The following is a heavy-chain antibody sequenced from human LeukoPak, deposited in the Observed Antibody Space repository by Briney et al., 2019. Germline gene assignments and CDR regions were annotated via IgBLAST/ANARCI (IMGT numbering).Heavy chain of an antibody. CDR2: ISAYNGNT. V-gene: IGHV1-18*01. CDR1: GYTFTSYG. Sequence: ASVKVSCKASGYTFTSYGISWVRQAPGQGLEWMGWISAYNGNTNYAQKLQGRVTMTTDTSTSTAYMELRSLRSGDTAVYYCARVTELEYSSCRERAYDYWGQGTLVTVSS. CDR3: ARVTELEYSSCRERAYDY. D-gene: IGHD6-6*01. J-gene: IGHJ4*02.